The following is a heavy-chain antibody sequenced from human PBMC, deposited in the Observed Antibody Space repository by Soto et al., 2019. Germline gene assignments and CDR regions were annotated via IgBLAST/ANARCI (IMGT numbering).Heavy chain of an antibody. D-gene: IGHD6-13*01. CDR1: GFIFSTYG. V-gene: IGHV3-48*01. J-gene: IGHJ4*02. CDR2: ITISSSII. CDR3: ARVRIIAAAGRAYDY. Sequence: GGSLRLSCAVSGFIFSTYGMHWVRQAPGKGLEWVAIITISSSIIYYADSVKGRFTISRDNAKNTLYLQMNSLRAEDTAVYYCARVRIIAAAGRAYDYWGQGTLVNVS.